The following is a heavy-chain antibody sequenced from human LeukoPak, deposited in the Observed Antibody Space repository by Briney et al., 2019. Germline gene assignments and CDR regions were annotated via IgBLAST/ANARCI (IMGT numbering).Heavy chain of an antibody. CDR2: INPSGGST. CDR1: GYTFTNYY. CDR3: AGGGAYSSSWYASYYYGMDV. V-gene: IGHV1-46*01. Sequence: GASVKVSCKASGYTFTNYYIYWVRQAPGQGLEWMGTINPSGGSTTYAQKFQGGVTMSSDTSTSTVYMEVSSLRSEDTAVYYCAGGGAYSSSWYASYYYGMDVWGQGTTVTVSS. D-gene: IGHD6-13*01. J-gene: IGHJ6*02.